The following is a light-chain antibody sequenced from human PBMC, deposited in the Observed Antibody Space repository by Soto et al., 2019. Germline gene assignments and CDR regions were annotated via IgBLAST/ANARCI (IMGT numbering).Light chain of an antibody. CDR1: QSVNSH. Sequence: IVMTQSPATLPVSPGERATLSCRTSQSVNSHLAWYQHKPGQAPRLLIYGASSRATGIPTRFSGSGSGTEFTLTIDSLQSEDFATYFCQQGNNYPLTFGGGTRVEI. V-gene: IGKV3-15*01. CDR3: QQGNNYPLT. CDR2: GAS. J-gene: IGKJ4*01.